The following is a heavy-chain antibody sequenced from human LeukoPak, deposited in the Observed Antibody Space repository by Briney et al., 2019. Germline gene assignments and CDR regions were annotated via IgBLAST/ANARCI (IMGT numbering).Heavy chain of an antibody. J-gene: IGHJ4*02. CDR2: ISGSGGST. D-gene: IGHD5-18*01. Sequence: PGGSLRLSCAASGFTFSSYAMSWVRQAPGKGLEWVSAISGSGGSTYYADSVKGRFTISRDNSKNTLYLQMNSLRAEDTAVYYCAKDWWIQQKQPSPNFDFWGQGTLVTVSS. CDR1: GFTFSSYA. V-gene: IGHV3-23*01. CDR3: AKDWWIQQKQPSPNFDF.